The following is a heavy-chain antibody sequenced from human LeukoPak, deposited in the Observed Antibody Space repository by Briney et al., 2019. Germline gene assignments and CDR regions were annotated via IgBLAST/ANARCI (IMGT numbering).Heavy chain of an antibody. D-gene: IGHD6-19*01. Sequence: AGRSLRLSCAASGFTFSSYSMTWVRQAPGKGLEWVSYISSSSSTIYYADSVKGRFTISRDNAKNSLYLQMNSLRDEDTAVYYCARAQAVADLNWFDPWGQGTLVTVSS. V-gene: IGHV3-48*02. CDR1: GFTFSSYS. J-gene: IGHJ5*02. CDR2: ISSSSSTI. CDR3: ARAQAVADLNWFDP.